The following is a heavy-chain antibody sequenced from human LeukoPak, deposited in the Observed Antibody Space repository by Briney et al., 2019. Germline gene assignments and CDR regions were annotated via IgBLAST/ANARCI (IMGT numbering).Heavy chain of an antibody. J-gene: IGHJ6*03. CDR2: INDSGST. CDR1: GGSLRGYF. D-gene: IGHD3-22*01. V-gene: IGHV4-34*01. CDR3: ARGLRYYYDSGGYHSPYYYYYYIDV. Sequence: PETQTLTCAVYGGSLRGYFWNWIRQPPGKGLEWVGEINDSGSTNYNPSLKSRVTISVDTSKNQFSLNLTSVTAADAAVYYCARGLRYYYDSGGYHSPYYYYYYIDVCSEGSTVTVSS.